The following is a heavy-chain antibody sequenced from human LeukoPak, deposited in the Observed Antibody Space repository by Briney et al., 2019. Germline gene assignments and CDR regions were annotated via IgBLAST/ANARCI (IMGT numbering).Heavy chain of an antibody. Sequence: GGSLRLSCAASGFTVSSNYMSWVRQAPGKGLEWVSVIDSGGSTCYADSVKGRFNISRDNSKNMLDVEMNSLRAKDTAVYYWPSSTYYDFWSAPPNWFDPWGQGTLVTVYS. V-gene: IGHV3-66*02. D-gene: IGHD3-3*01. J-gene: IGHJ5*02. CDR3: PSSTYYDFWSAPPNWFDP. CDR1: GFTVSSNY. CDR2: IDSGGST.